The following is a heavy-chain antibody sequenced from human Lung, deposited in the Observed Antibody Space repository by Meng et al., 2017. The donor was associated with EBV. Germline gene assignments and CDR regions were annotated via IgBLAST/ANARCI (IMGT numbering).Heavy chain of an antibody. D-gene: IGHD3-16*01. CDR1: GYSFTNYW. Sequence: EVQLVQSGAEVQKPGESLKISCQASGYSFTNYWIGWVRQMPGKGLEWMGIIYPGDSKIRYSPSFQGQVTISADKSISTVYLQWSSLKASDTAIYYCARHNCYDVWGQGTLVTVSS. J-gene: IGHJ4*02. CDR3: ARHNCYDV. V-gene: IGHV5-51*01. CDR2: IYPGDSKI.